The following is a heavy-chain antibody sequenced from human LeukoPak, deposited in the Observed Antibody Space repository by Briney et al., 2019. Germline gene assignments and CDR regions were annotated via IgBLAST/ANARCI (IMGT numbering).Heavy chain of an antibody. CDR1: GSTFSSYA. J-gene: IGHJ4*02. Sequence: SGGSLRLSCAASGSTFSSYAMHWVRQAPGKGLEWVAVISCDGSNKYYADSVKGRFTISRDNSKNTLYLQMNSLRAEDTAVYYCASRAAAGTDYWGQGTLVAVSS. V-gene: IGHV3-30*04. CDR3: ASRAAAGTDY. CDR2: ISCDGSNK. D-gene: IGHD6-13*01.